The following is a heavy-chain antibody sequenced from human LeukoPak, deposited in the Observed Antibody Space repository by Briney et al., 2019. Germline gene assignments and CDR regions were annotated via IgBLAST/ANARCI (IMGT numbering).Heavy chain of an antibody. V-gene: IGHV3-74*01. J-gene: IGHJ4*02. D-gene: IGHD6-13*01. Sequence: GGSLRLSCAASGFTFSSDWMHWVRQAPGKGLVWVSRINSDGSSTSYADSVKGRFTISRDNAKNTLYLQTNSLRAEDTAVYYCARGEYSSSWYPAPFDYWGQGTLVTVSS. CDR2: INSDGSST. CDR3: ARGEYSSSWYPAPFDY. CDR1: GFTFSSDW.